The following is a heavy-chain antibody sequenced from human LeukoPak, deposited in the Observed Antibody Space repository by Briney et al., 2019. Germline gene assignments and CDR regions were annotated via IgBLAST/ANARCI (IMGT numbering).Heavy chain of an antibody. V-gene: IGHV3-64D*06. CDR3: VKDRGVLRYFDWSLGGFDP. D-gene: IGHD3-9*01. Sequence: GGSLRLSCSASGFTFSSYAIHWVRQAPGKGLEYVSAISSNGGSTYYADSVKGRFTISRDNSKNTLYLQMSSLRAEDTAVYYCVKDRGVLRYFDWSLGGFDPWGQGTLVTVSS. J-gene: IGHJ5*02. CDR2: ISSNGGST. CDR1: GFTFSSYA.